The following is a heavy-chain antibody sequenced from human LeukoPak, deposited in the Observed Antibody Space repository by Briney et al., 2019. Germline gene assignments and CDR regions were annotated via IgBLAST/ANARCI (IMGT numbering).Heavy chain of an antibody. CDR2: MSYDGSDK. J-gene: IGHJ6*02. CDR3: ARDRGRGVGRRYYGMDV. D-gene: IGHD3-16*01. CDR1: GFTLGNYA. V-gene: IGHV3-30-3*01. Sequence: GRSLRLSCAASGFTLGNYAIHWVCQAPGQGLEWVAVMSYDGSDKIYSDSVKGRLTISGDDSENTVYLQMNSLREEDTAVYYCARDRGRGVGRRYYGMDVWGQGTTVIVSS.